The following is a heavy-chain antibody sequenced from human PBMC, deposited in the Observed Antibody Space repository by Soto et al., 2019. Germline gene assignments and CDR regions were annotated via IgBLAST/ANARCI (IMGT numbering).Heavy chain of an antibody. CDR3: ARGPYSGNAIDY. CDR2: IYYSGST. Sequence: TLSLTCTVSGGSISSGDYYWRWVRQHPGKGLEWIGYIYYSGSTYYNPSLKSRVTISVDTSKNQFSLKLSSVTAADTAVYYCARGPYSGNAIDYWGQGTLVTVSS. J-gene: IGHJ4*02. D-gene: IGHD4-4*01. V-gene: IGHV4-31*03. CDR1: GGSISSGDYY.